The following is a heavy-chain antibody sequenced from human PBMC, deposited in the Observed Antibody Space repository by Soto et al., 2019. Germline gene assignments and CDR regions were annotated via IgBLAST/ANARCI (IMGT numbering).Heavy chain of an antibody. CDR1: GYTFTGYY. D-gene: IGHD2-2*01. V-gene: IGHV1-2*04. Sequence: ASVKVSCKASGYTFTGYYMHWVRQAPGQGLEWMGWINPNSGGTNYAQKFQGWVTMTRDTSISTAYMELSRLRSDDTAVYYCARAQKIVVVPAAQELDAFDIWGQGTMVTVSS. J-gene: IGHJ3*02. CDR2: INPNSGGT. CDR3: ARAQKIVVVPAAQELDAFDI.